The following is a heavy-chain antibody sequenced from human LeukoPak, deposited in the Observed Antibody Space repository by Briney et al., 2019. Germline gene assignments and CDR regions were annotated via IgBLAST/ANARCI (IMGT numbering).Heavy chain of an antibody. CDR2: IRYDGSNK. CDR3: AKEAIPLAVAGLGVDY. V-gene: IGHV3-30*02. Sequence: GGSLRLSRAASGFTFSSYGMHWVRQAPGKGLEWVAFIRYDGSNKYYADSVKGRFTISRDNSKNTLYLQMNSLRAEDTAVYYCAKEAIPLAVAGLGVDYWGQGTLVTVSS. CDR1: GFTFSSYG. J-gene: IGHJ4*02. D-gene: IGHD6-19*01.